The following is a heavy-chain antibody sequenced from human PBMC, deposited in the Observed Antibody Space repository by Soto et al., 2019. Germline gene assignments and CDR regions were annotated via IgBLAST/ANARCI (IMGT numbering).Heavy chain of an antibody. CDR2: IYTSGST. CDR3: ARDSGYCSGGSCYSGGSDY. D-gene: IGHD2-15*01. J-gene: IGHJ4*02. CDR1: GGAISRDY. V-gene: IGHV4-4*07. Sequence: SETLSLTCTVSGGAISRDYWSWIRQPAGKGLEWIGRIYTSGSTNYNPSLKSRVTMSVDTSKNQFSLKLSSVTAADTAVYYCARDSGYCSGGSCYSGGSDYWGQGTLVTVSS.